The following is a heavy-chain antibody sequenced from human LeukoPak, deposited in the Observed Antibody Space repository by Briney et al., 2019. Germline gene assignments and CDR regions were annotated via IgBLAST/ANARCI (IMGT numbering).Heavy chain of an antibody. V-gene: IGHV2-70*04. CDR2: IDWDDDK. Sequence: GPALVKPTQTLTLTCTFSGFSLSTSGMRVSWIRQPPGKALEWLARIDWDDDKFYSTSLKTRLTISKDTSKNQVVLTMANMDPVTTPPYYCPRMPRFTITSSFFDYGAKETRVPFSS. J-gene: IGHJ4*02. CDR3: PRMPRFTITSSFFDY. D-gene: IGHD2-2*01. CDR1: GFSLSTSGMR.